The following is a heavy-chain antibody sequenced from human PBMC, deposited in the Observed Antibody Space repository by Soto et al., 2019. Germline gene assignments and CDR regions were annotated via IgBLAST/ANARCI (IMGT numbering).Heavy chain of an antibody. CDR3: ARQAQPNEFWSGYYTYYYYMDV. CDR2: ISAYNGNT. CDR1: GYTFTSYG. J-gene: IGHJ6*03. D-gene: IGHD3-3*01. V-gene: IGHV1-18*01. Sequence: QVQLVQSGAEVKKPGASLKVSCKASGYTFTSYGVSWVRQAPGQGLEWMGWISAYNGNTNYAQKLQGRGTMTTDTSTSTAYMELRSMRSYDTAVYYCARQAQPNEFWSGYYTYYYYMDVWGKGTTVTVSS.